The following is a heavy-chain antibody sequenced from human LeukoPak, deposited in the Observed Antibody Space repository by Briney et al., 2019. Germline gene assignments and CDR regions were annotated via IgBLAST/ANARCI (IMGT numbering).Heavy chain of an antibody. D-gene: IGHD3-22*01. J-gene: IGHJ4*02. CDR1: GFTFSSYW. Sequence: GGSLRLSCAASGFTFSSYWMSWVRQAPGKGLEWVANIKQDGSEKYYVDSVKGRFTITRDNAKNSLYLQMNSLRAEDTAVYYCATIVVVSSSLEDYWGQGTLVTVSS. CDR3: ATIVVVSSSLEDY. CDR2: IKQDGSEK. V-gene: IGHV3-7*03.